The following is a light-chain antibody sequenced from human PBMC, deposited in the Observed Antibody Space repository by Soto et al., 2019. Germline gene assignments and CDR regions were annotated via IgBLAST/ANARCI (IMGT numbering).Light chain of an antibody. CDR2: TAS. CDR1: QTIASH. J-gene: IGKJ2*01. CDR3: QQSYSTPYT. Sequence: DIEKTQSPSSLSASVGDRVTITCRASQTIASHLNWYQQKPGKAPHLLIYTASSLLSGVPSRFSGSRSGTDFTLTISNLQPEDFAIYFCQQSYSTPYTFGQGTKLEIK. V-gene: IGKV1-39*01.